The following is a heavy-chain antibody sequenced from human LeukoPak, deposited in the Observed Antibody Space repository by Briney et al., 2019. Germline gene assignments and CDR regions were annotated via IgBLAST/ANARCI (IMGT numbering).Heavy chain of an antibody. CDR2: IYYSGST. V-gene: IGHV4-30-4*08. Sequence: SETLSLTCTVSGGSISSGDYYWSWIRQPPGKGLEWIGYIYYSGSTYYNPSLKSRVTISVDTSKNQFSLKLSSVTAADTAVYYCARALHTPGWPYSGSPVRLFDYWGQGTLVTASS. D-gene: IGHD1-26*01. CDR3: ARALHTPGWPYSGSPVRLFDY. CDR1: GGSISSGDYY. J-gene: IGHJ4*02.